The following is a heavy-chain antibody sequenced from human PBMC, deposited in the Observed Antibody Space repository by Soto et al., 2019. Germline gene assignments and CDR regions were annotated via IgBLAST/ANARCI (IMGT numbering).Heavy chain of an antibody. CDR3: VKAGEGVPAAIHTPYGMDV. V-gene: IGHV3-64D*06. CDR2: ISSNGGST. D-gene: IGHD2-2*01. J-gene: IGHJ6*02. CDR1: GFTFSSYA. Sequence: GGSLRLSCSASGFTFSSYAMHWVRQAPGKGLEYVSAISSNGGSTYYADSVKGRFTISRDNSKNTLYLQMSSLRAEDTAVYYCVKAGEGVPAAIHTPYGMDVWGQGTTVTVSS.